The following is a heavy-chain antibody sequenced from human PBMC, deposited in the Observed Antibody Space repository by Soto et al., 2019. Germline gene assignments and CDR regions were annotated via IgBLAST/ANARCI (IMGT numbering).Heavy chain of an antibody. V-gene: IGHV3-33*01. J-gene: IGHJ5*02. Sequence: GGSLRLSCAASGFTFSSYGMHWVRQAPGKGLEWVAVIWYDGSNKYYADSVKGRFTISRDNSKNTLYLQMNSLRAEDTAVYYCARDPGAIWNRRWWFDPWGQGTLVTVSS. CDR2: IWYDGSNK. CDR1: GFTFSSYG. CDR3: ARDPGAIWNRRWWFDP. D-gene: IGHD2-21*01.